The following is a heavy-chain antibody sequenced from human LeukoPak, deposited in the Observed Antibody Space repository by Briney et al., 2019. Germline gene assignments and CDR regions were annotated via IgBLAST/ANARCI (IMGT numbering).Heavy chain of an antibody. Sequence: SETLSLTCTVSGGSISSGDYYWSWIRQPPGKGLEWIGYIYYSGSTFYNPSLKSRVTVSGDASNNQFSLRLNSVTAADTAVYYCARGAVAESFDIWGQGTMVTVSS. CDR1: GGSISSGDYY. V-gene: IGHV4-30-4*01. CDR2: IYYSGST. J-gene: IGHJ3*02. CDR3: ARGAVAESFDI. D-gene: IGHD2-15*01.